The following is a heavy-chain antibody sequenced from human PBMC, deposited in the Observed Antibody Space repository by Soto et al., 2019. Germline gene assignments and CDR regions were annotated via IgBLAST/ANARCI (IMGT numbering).Heavy chain of an antibody. Sequence: PSETLSLTCTVSGGSISSGGYYWSWIRQHPGKGLEWIGYIYYSGSTYYNPSLKSRVTISVDTSKNQFSLKLSSVTAADTAVYYCARSRRITMIVVAPRAFDIWGQGKMVTVS. CDR3: ARSRRITMIVVAPRAFDI. D-gene: IGHD3-22*01. CDR2: IYYSGST. J-gene: IGHJ3*02. V-gene: IGHV4-31*03. CDR1: GGSISSGGYY.